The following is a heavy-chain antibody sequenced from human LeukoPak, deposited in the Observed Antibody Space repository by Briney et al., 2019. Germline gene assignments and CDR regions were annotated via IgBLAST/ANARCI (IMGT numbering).Heavy chain of an antibody. V-gene: IGHV1-8*01. CDR1: GYTFTSYD. CDR2: MNPNSGNT. Sequence: GASVKVSCKASGYTFTSYDINWVRQATGQGLEWMGWMNPNSGNTGYAQKFQGRVTMTEDTSTDTAYMELSSLRSEDTAVYYCATDPGTPPYSSGWSLRRQFDYWGQGTLVTVSS. D-gene: IGHD6-19*01. J-gene: IGHJ4*02. CDR3: ATDPGTPPYSSGWSLRRQFDY.